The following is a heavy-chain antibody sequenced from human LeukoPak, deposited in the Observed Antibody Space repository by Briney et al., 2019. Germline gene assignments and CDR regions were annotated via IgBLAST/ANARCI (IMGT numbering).Heavy chain of an antibody. D-gene: IGHD6-13*01. V-gene: IGHV3-21*01. CDR3: ARTGSSSCLGHD. CDR2: ISSSSSSL. J-gene: IGHJ4*02. CDR1: GFTFSIYT. Sequence: PGGSLRLSCAASGFTFSIYTMNWVRQAPGKGLEWVSSISSSSSSLYYADSVKGRFTISRDNAKNSLFLQMNSLRAEDTAVYYYARTGSSSCLGHDWGQGTLVTVSS.